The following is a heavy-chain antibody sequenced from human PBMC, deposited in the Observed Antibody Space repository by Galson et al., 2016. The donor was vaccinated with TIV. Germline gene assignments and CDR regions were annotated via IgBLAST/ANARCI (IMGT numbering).Heavy chain of an antibody. CDR2: IYYSGST. Sequence: TLSLTCTVSGGSISSSSYYWNWIRQHPGKGLEWIGYIYYSGSTYCNPSLRSRLTISLDTSKNHFSLKLSSVTAADTAVYFCVRGLLDSSGYYPPPDAFDLWGLGTMVTVSS. CDR3: VRGLLDSSGYYPPPDAFDL. CDR1: GGSISSSSYY. J-gene: IGHJ3*01. V-gene: IGHV4-31*03. D-gene: IGHD3-22*01.